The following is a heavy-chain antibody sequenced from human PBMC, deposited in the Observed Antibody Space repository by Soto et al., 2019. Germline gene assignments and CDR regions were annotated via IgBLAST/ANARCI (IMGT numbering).Heavy chain of an antibody. V-gene: IGHV3-30-3*01. CDR2: ISYDGSNK. J-gene: IGHJ4*02. D-gene: IGHD3-10*01. CDR1: GFTFSSYA. CDR3: AREPYGSGSYLYYFDY. Sequence: QVQLVESGGGVVQPGRSLRLSCAASGFTFSSYAMHWVRQAPGKGLEWEAVISYDGSNKYYADSVKGRFTISRDNSKNTLYLQMNSLRAEDTAVYYCAREPYGSGSYLYYFDYWGQGTLVAVSS.